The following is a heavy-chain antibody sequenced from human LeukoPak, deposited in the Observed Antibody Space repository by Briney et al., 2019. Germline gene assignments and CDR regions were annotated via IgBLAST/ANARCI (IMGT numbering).Heavy chain of an antibody. D-gene: IGHD3-22*01. Sequence: SETLYLTCTVSGGSISSNSYYWGWIRQPPGKGLEWIGSIYYSGSTYYNPSLNIRVTISVDTSKNQFSLNLRSVTAADTAVYYCAREILYDSTGYYLWGQGTLVTVSS. CDR2: IYYSGST. J-gene: IGHJ4*02. V-gene: IGHV4-39*07. CDR3: AREILYDSTGYYL. CDR1: GGSISSNSYY.